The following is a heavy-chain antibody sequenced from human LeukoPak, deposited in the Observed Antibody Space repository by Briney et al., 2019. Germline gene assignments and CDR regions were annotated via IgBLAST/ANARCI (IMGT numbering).Heavy chain of an antibody. Sequence: ASVKVSCKASGYTFTSYGISWVRQAPGQGLERMGWISAYNGNTNYAQKLQGRVTMTTDTSMSTAYMELRSLRSDDTAVYYCARTSSHTGPFDYWGQGTLVTVSS. J-gene: IGHJ4*02. CDR1: GYTFTSYG. CDR3: ARTSSHTGPFDY. CDR2: ISAYNGNT. V-gene: IGHV1-18*01. D-gene: IGHD2-8*02.